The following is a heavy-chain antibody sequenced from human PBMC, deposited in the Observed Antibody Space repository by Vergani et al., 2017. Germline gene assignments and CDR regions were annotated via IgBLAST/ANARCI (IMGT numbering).Heavy chain of an antibody. J-gene: IGHJ3*02. V-gene: IGHV4-31*01. CDR1: GGSISSGGYY. CDR3: ARVARYCSGGSGYETLIDAFDI. Sequence: QVQLQESGPGLVKPSQTLSLTCTVSGGSISSGGYYWSWIRQHPGKGLEWIGSIYYSGSTYYNPSLKSLVTISVDTSKNQFSLRLSSVTAADTAVYYCARVARYCSGGSGYETLIDAFDIWGQGTMVTVSS. D-gene: IGHD2-15*01. CDR2: IYYSGST.